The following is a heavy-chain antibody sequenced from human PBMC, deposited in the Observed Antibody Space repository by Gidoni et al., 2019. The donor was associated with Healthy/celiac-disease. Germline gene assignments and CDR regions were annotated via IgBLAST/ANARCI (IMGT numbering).Heavy chain of an antibody. CDR3: ARVGYNWNDGKDDY. V-gene: IGHV3-48*01. CDR1: GFTFSSYS. D-gene: IGHD1-20*01. CDR2: ISSSSSTI. Sequence: EVQLVESGGGLVQPGGSLRLSCAASGFTFSSYSMNWVRQAPGKGLEWVSYISSSSSTIYYADSVKGRFTISRDNAKNSLYLQMNSLRAEDTAVYYCARVGYNWNDGKDDYWGQGTLVTVSS. J-gene: IGHJ4*02.